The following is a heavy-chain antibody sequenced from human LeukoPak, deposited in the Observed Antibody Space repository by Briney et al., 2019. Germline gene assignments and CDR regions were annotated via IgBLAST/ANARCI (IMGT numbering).Heavy chain of an antibody. Sequence: PSETLSLTCTVSGGSISSGDYYWSWIRQPPGKGLEWIGYIYYSGSTYYNPSLKSRVTISVDTSKNQFSLKLSSVTAADSAVYYCARDLLNEGNHLDYWGQGTLVTVSS. V-gene: IGHV4-30-4*01. J-gene: IGHJ4*02. CDR1: GGSISSGDYY. CDR2: IYYSGST. CDR3: ARDLLNEGNHLDY. D-gene: IGHD4-23*01.